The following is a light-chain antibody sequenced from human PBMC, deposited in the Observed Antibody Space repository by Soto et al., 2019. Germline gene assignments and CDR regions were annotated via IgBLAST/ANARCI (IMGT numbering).Light chain of an antibody. V-gene: IGKV3-20*01. CDR3: QQYGSSSWT. CDR1: QSVSSSY. CDR2: GAS. J-gene: IGKJ1*01. Sequence: EIVLTQSPGTLSLSPGERATLSCRASQSVSSSYLAWYQQKPDQAPMLLIYGASSRATGIPDRFSGSGSGTDFTLTISRLEPEDVAVYYCQQYGSSSWTFGQGTKVEIK.